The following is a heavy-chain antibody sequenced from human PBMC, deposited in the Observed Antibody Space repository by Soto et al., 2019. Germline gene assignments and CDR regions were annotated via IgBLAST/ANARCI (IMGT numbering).Heavy chain of an antibody. CDR3: ARSAPYYYGSGSSAFDY. V-gene: IGHV3-7*01. CDR1: GFTFSSYW. Sequence: GGSLRLSCAASGFTFSSYWMSWVRQAPGKGLEWVANIKQDGSEKYYVDSVKGRFTISRDNAKNSLYLQMNSLRAEDTAVYYCARSAPYYYGSGSSAFDYWGQGTLVTVSS. CDR2: IKQDGSEK. J-gene: IGHJ4*02. D-gene: IGHD3-10*01.